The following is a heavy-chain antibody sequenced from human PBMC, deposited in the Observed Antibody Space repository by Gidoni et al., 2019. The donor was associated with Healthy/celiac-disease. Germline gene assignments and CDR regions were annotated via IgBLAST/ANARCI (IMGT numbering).Heavy chain of an antibody. J-gene: IGHJ3*02. CDR1: GGTFSSYA. D-gene: IGHD3-9*01. CDR3: ARERGYDILTGRIYSGCCAFDI. Sequence: QVQLVQSGAEVKKPGSSVKLSCKASGGTFSSYAISWVRQAPGQGIEWMGGIIPIFGTANDAQKCQGRVTITADESTSTAYMELSSLRSEDTAVYYCARERGYDILTGRIYSGCCAFDIWGQGTMVTVSS. CDR2: IIPIFGTA. V-gene: IGHV1-69*01.